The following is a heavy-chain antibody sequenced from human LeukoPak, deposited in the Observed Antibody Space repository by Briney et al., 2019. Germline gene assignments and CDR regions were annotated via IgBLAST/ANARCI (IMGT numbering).Heavy chain of an antibody. V-gene: IGHV3-23*01. CDR2: IGGSGSST. Sequence: PGGSLRLSCAASGFTSSNYAMSWVRRAPGKGLEWVSSIGGSGSSTYYADSVKGRFTISRDNSKNTLYLQMNSLRAEDTAVYHCANVAFYYSSGTYVWGQGTLVTVSS. CDR3: ANVAFYYSSGTYV. J-gene: IGHJ4*02. D-gene: IGHD3-10*01. CDR1: GFTSSNYA.